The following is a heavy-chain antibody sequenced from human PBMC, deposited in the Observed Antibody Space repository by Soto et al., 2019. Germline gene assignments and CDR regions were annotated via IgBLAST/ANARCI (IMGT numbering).Heavy chain of an antibody. V-gene: IGHV3-48*02. J-gene: IGHJ4*02. CDR2: ISSSSSTI. D-gene: IGHD3-16*01. CDR1: GFTFSTYS. CDR3: GRRAGGVWAVDK. Sequence: EVQLVESGGGLVQPGGSLRLSCAASGFTFSTYSMNWVRQAPGKGLEWVSYISSSSSTIYYADSVKGRFTISRDSAKNWLYLQLISLRDDDRAVYFRGRRAGGVWAVDKWGPGRLVTVSS.